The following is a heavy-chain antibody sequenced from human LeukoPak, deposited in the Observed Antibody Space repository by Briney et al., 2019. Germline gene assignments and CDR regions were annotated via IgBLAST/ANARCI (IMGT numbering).Heavy chain of an antibody. J-gene: IGHJ4*02. D-gene: IGHD4-17*01. CDR1: GFTFSSYG. CDR2: ISSSSSYI. CDR3: SSGLSVLRSNNTPVDY. Sequence: GGSLRLSCAASGFTFSSYGMNWVRQAPGKGLEWVSFISSSSSYIYYADSVKGRFTISRDNAKNSLYLQMNSLRAEDTAVYFCSSGLSVLRSNNTPVDYWGQGTLVTVSS. V-gene: IGHV3-21*01.